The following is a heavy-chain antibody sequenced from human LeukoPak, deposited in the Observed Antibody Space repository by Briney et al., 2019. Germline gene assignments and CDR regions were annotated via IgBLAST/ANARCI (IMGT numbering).Heavy chain of an antibody. V-gene: IGHV3-30*02. CDR3: AKALDYGYYYYYYMDV. CDR1: GFTFSSYG. J-gene: IGHJ6*03. Sequence: GGSLRPSCAASGFTFSSYGMHWVRQAPGKGLEWVAFIRYDGSNRYYADSVKGRFTISRDNSKNTLYLQMNSLRAEDTAVYYCAKALDYGYYYYYYMDVWGKGTTVTVSS. D-gene: IGHD4-17*01. CDR2: IRYDGSNR.